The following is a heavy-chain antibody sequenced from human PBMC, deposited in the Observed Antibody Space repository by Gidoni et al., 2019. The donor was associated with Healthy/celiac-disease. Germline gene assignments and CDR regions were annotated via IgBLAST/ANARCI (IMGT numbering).Heavy chain of an antibody. Sequence: EVQLVESGGGLVQPGGSLRLSCAASGFTFSSYWMHWVRQAPGKGLVWVSRINSDGSSTSYADSVKGRFTISRDNAKNTLYLQMNSLRAEDTAVYYCARVGGYYDSSGYYYPRPADYYYYMDVWGKGTTVTVSS. J-gene: IGHJ6*03. D-gene: IGHD3-22*01. CDR3: ARVGGYYDSSGYYYPRPADYYYYMDV. CDR2: INSDGSST. V-gene: IGHV3-74*01. CDR1: GFTFSSYW.